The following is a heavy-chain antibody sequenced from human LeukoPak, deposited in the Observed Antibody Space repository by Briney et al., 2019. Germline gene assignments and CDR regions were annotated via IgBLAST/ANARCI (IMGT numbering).Heavy chain of an antibody. CDR2: IYHSGNT. CDR3: GRQLHGSFPTVVDP. CDR1: GYSISSGYY. J-gene: IGHJ5*02. D-gene: IGHD1-1*01. V-gene: IGHV4-38-2*01. Sequence: PSETLSLTCPVSGYSISSGYYWGWTRQPPGKGLEWIGSIYHSGNTYYNASLKSRVTISIDTSKNQFSLRLSSVAAADTAVYYCGRQLHGSFPTVVDPWGPGTLVTVSS.